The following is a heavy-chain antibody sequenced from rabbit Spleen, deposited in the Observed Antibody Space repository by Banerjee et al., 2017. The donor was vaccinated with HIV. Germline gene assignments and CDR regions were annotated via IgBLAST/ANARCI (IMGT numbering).Heavy chain of an antibody. CDR1: GLDFSSSYW. CDR2: IWTVSSST. D-gene: IGHD8-1*01. Sequence: QSLEESGGDLVKPGASLTLTCKASGLDFSSSYWICWVRQAPGKGPEWIACIWTVSSSTYYASWAKGRFTISKTSSTTVTLQMTSLTAADTATYFCARDAGTSFSTYGMDLWGPGTLVTVS. V-gene: IGHV1S40*01. J-gene: IGHJ6*01. CDR3: ARDAGTSFSTYGMDL.